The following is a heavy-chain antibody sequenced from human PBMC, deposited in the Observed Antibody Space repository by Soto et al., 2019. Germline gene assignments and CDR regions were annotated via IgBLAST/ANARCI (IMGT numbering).Heavy chain of an antibody. V-gene: IGHV3-48*01. J-gene: IGHJ5*02. CDR2: ISSSSTTK. D-gene: IGHD2-15*01. CDR1: GFTFSRYS. CDR3: ARDGCSGSNCLNWFDP. Sequence: XXSLSLSFAASGFTFSRYSMHWVPQAPGKGLEWVSYISSSSTTKYYADSVKGRFTISRDNAKNSLYLQMNSLRAEATAVYYCARDGCSGSNCLNWFDPWGQGTLVTVSS.